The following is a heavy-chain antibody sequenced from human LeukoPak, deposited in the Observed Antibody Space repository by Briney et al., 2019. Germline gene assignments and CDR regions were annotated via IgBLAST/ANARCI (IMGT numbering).Heavy chain of an antibody. CDR3: ARLCTADCGAFDI. CDR2: ISYDGTNK. Sequence: PGRSLRLSCAVSGFTLSTYAIHWVRRAPREGREWVAGISYDGTNKHYAPSVKGRFTLSRDNDKNPLSLKMNSVRVEDTAVYYCARLCTADCGAFDIWGQGTMVTVSS. V-gene: IGHV3-30-3*01. D-gene: IGHD1-26*01. CDR1: GFTLSTYA. J-gene: IGHJ3*02.